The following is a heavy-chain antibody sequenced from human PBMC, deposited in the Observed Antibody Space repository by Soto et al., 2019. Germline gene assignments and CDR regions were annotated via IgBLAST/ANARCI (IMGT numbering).Heavy chain of an antibody. Sequence: QVQLVQSGAEVKKPGASVKVSCKVSGYTFTSYDINWVRQATGQGLEYLGWMNPNSGNTGYVQKFQGRVTMTRDTSISTAYMELSSLRSEDSAVYFCARGIKYGAYSRWFDPWGQGTLVTVSS. CDR3: ARGIKYGAYSRWFDP. CDR1: GYTFTSYD. D-gene: IGHD4-17*01. CDR2: MNPNSGNT. V-gene: IGHV1-8*01. J-gene: IGHJ5*02.